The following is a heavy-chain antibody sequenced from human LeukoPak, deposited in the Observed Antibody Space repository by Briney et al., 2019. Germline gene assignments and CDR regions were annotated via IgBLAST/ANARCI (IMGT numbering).Heavy chain of an antibody. CDR3: AKDRGESGSYRDAFDI. Sequence: PGGSLRLSCAASGFTFSSYGMHWVRQAPGKGLEWVAFIRYDGSNKYYADSVKGRFTISRDNSKNTLYLQMNSLRAEDTAVYYCAKDRGESGSYRDAFDIWGQGTMVTVSS. V-gene: IGHV3-30*02. D-gene: IGHD1-26*01. CDR1: GFTFSSYG. CDR2: IRYDGSNK. J-gene: IGHJ3*02.